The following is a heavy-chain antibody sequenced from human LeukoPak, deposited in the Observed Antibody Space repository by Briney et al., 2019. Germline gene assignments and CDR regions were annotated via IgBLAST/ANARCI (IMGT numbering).Heavy chain of an antibody. CDR2: ISSSGSTI. J-gene: IGHJ6*03. CDR3: ARGGTYCGGDCYTNYYYYYYMDV. Sequence: GGSLRLSCAASGFIFSSYEMNWVRQAPGKGLEWVSYISSSGSTIYYADSVKGRFTISRDNAKNSLYLQMNSLRAEDTAVYYCARGGTYCGGDCYTNYYYYYYMDVWGKGTTVTVSS. V-gene: IGHV3-48*03. CDR1: GFIFSSYE. D-gene: IGHD2-21*02.